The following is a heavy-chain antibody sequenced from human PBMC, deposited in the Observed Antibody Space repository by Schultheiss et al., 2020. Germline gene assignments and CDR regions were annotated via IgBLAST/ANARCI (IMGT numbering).Heavy chain of an antibody. CDR1: GYTFTSYG. Sequence: ASVKVSCKASGYTFTSYGISWVRQAPGQGLEWMGWISAYNGNTNYAQKLQGRVTMTTDTSTSKAYMELRSLRSDDTAVYYCARDGLTMVRGVQAYWGKGTLVTVSS. CDR2: ISAYNGNT. J-gene: IGHJ4*02. D-gene: IGHD3-10*01. V-gene: IGHV1-18*01. CDR3: ARDGLTMVRGVQAY.